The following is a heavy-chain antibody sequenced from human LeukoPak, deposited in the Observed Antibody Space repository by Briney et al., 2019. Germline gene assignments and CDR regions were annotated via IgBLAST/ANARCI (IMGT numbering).Heavy chain of an antibody. J-gene: IGHJ5*02. CDR2: INHSGST. Sequence: SETLSLTCAVYGGSFSGYYWSWIRQPPGKGLEWIGEINHSGSTNYNPSLKSRVTISVDTSKNQFSLKLSSVTAADTAVYYCARARVYSSSWYNWFDPWGQGTLVTVSS. D-gene: IGHD6-13*01. V-gene: IGHV4-34*01. CDR3: ARARVYSSSWYNWFDP. CDR1: GGSFSGYY.